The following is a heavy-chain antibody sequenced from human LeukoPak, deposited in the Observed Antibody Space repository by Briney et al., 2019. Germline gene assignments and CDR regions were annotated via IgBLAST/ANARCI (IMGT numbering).Heavy chain of an antibody. CDR2: ISYSGST. Sequence: SETLSLTCTVAGGSNSSYYWSWIRQPPGRGLEWIGYISYSGSTNYDPSLKSRVTISVDTSKNQFSLKLSSVTAADTAVYYCARERTSGYSYYFDYWGQGTLVTVSS. J-gene: IGHJ4*02. CDR3: ARERTSGYSYYFDY. V-gene: IGHV4-59*01. CDR1: GGSNSSYY. D-gene: IGHD3-22*01.